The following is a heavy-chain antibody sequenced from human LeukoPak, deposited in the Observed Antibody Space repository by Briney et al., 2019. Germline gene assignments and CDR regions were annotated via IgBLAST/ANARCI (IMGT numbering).Heavy chain of an antibody. CDR2: ISAYNGNT. D-gene: IGHD5-18*01. CDR1: GYTFTSYG. V-gene: IGHV1-18*04. Sequence: ASVKVSCKASGYTFTSYGISWLRRAPGQGLEWMGWISAYNGNTNYAQKLQGRVTMTTDTSTSTAYMELRSLRADDTAVYYCARDPSVDTAIGFDYWGQGTLVTVSS. CDR3: ARDPSVDTAIGFDY. J-gene: IGHJ4*02.